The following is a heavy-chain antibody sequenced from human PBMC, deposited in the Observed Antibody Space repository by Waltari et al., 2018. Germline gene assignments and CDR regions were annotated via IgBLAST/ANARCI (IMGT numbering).Heavy chain of an antibody. CDR3: ARFRGTRLFDY. CDR2: ISSSSSYI. CDR1: GFTFSSYR. Sequence: EVQLVESGGGLVKPGGSLRLSGAAAGFTFSSYRPNWVRQAPGKGLEWVSSISSSSSYIYYADSVKGRFTISRDNAKNSLYLQMNSLRAEDTAVYYCARFRGTRLFDYWGQGTLVTVSS. J-gene: IGHJ4*02. D-gene: IGHD1-1*01. V-gene: IGHV3-21*01.